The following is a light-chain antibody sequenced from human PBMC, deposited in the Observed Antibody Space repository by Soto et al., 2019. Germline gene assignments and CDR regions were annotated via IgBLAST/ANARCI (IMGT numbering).Light chain of an antibody. J-gene: IGLJ2*01. CDR3: GADHGSGSNFPHVV. CDR2: VGTGGIVG. Sequence: QSALTQPPSASASLGASVTLTCTLSSGYSNYKVDWYQQRPGKGPRFVMRVGTGGIVGSKGDGIPDRFSVLGSGLNRYLTIKNIQEEDESDYHCGADHGSGSNFPHVVFGGGTKVTVL. V-gene: IGLV9-49*01. CDR1: SGYSNYK.